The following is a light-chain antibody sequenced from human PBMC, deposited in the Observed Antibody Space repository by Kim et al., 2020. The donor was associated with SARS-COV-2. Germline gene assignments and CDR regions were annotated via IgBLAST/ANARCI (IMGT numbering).Light chain of an antibody. J-gene: IGKJ1*01. CDR2: GAS. V-gene: IGKV3-20*01. CDR1: QSVSSMY. CDR3: QQYENSPWT. Sequence: SPGERATLSCRDSQSVSSMYLAWYQQKPGQAPRLLIYGASSRATGIPDRFSGSGSGTDFTLTISRLEPEDCAVYYCQQYENSPWTFGQGTKVDIK.